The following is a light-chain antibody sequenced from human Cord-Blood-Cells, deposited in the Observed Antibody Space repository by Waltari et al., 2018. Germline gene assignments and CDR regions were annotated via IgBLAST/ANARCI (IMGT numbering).Light chain of an antibody. V-gene: IGLV6-57*03. CDR3: QSYERSNQAWV. CDR1: SGSIASNY. Sequence: FMLPQPHSVSESQGKTVTISCTRSSGSIASNYVQRYQQRPGSAPTTMLYEENQRLSGVPHRLSGSMDCSSNTASLTISGLKTDDEADYYCQSYERSNQAWVFGGGTKLTVL. CDR2: EEN. J-gene: IGLJ3*02.